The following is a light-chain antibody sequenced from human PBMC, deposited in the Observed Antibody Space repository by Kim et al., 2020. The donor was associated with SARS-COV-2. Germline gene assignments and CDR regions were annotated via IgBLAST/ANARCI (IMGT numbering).Light chain of an antibody. CDR1: SSDIGGYEY. J-gene: IGLJ1*01. V-gene: IGLV2-14*01. Sequence: QSALTQPASVSGSPGQSISISCTGTSSDIGGYEYVSWYQQHPDKAPILMIYDVNKRPSGVSNRFSGSKSGNTASLTISGLQAEDESIFYCSSYAGDSSFYVFGGGTKVTVL. CDR3: SSYAGDSSFYV. CDR2: DVN.